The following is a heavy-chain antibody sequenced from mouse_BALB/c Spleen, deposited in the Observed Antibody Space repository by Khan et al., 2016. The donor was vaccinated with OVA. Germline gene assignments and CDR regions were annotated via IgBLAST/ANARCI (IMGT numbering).Heavy chain of an antibody. CDR2: IYPGSGST. CDR3: ASDDYDDEAMDD. V-gene: IGHV1-77*01. Sequence: VQLQESGPELVKPGASVKMSCKASGYTFTDYVISWVKQRTGQGLEWIGEIYPGSGSTYYNEQFTGTATLTADKSSNTAYMQLSSLTYEDSAVSVCASDDYDDEAMDDWGQGTSVTVS. J-gene: IGHJ4*01. D-gene: IGHD2-4*01. CDR1: GYTFTDYV.